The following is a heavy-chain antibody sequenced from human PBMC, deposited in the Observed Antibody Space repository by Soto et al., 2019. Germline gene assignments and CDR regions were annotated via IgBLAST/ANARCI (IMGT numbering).Heavy chain of an antibody. CDR2: INPSGGST. CDR1: GYTFTSYY. Sequence: ASVKVSCKASGYTFTSYYMHWVRQAPGQGLEWMGIINPSGGSTSYAQKFQGRVTITADKSTSTVYMELSSLRSEDTAVYYCARVGTMVRGVISHNWFDPWGQGTLVTVSS. V-gene: IGHV1-46*01. CDR3: ARVGTMVRGVISHNWFDP. J-gene: IGHJ5*02. D-gene: IGHD3-10*01.